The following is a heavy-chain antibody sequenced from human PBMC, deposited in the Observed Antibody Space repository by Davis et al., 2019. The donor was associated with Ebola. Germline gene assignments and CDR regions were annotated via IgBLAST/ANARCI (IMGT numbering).Heavy chain of an antibody. V-gene: IGHV4-38-2*01. CDR1: NYSISSGYY. Sequence: PSETLSLTCAVSNYSISSGYYWGWLRQPPGKGLEWIGSIYHSGNTYYNPSLKSRITISVDTSKNQFSLKLSSVTAADTAIYYCARGPNRYYFDYWGQGTLVTVSS. CDR3: ARGPNRYYFDY. D-gene: IGHD1-14*01. CDR2: IYHSGNT. J-gene: IGHJ4*02.